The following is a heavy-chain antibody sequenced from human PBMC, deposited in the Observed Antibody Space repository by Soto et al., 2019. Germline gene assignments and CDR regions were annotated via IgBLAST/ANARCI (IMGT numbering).Heavy chain of an antibody. CDR1: VGSSNTFY. Sequence: SESLSLTGTVSVGSSNTFYWSWVRQPAGKGLEWIGRIFSSGITSFNPSLESRVAMSVDTSKNHFSLNLSSVTAADMAVYYCAREGSYSAYNFAHGIQLWSFDFWGQGALVTVSS. D-gene: IGHD5-12*01. J-gene: IGHJ4*02. V-gene: IGHV4-4*07. CDR3: AREGSYSAYNFAHGIQLWSFDF. CDR2: IFSSGIT.